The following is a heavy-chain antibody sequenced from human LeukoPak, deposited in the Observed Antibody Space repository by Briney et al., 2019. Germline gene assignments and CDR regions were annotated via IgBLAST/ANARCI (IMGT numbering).Heavy chain of an antibody. CDR3: ARDVRSIAARRGLDY. D-gene: IGHD6-6*01. J-gene: IGHJ4*02. V-gene: IGHV4-30-2*01. CDR1: GGSISSGGYY. Sequence: SQTLSLTCTVSGGSISSGGYYWSWIRQPPGKGLEWIGYIYHSGSTYYNPSLKSRVTISVDRSKNQFSLKLSSVTAADTAVYYCARDVRSIAARRGLDYWGQGTLVTVSS. CDR2: IYHSGST.